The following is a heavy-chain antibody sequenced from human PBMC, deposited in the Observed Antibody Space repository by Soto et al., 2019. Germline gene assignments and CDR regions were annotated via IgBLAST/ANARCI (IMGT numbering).Heavy chain of an antibody. CDR1: GGTFSSYA. V-gene: IGHV1-69*13. D-gene: IGHD3-3*01. Sequence: GASVKVSCKASGGTFSSYAISWVRQAPGQGLEWMGGIIPIFGTANYAQKFQGRVTITADESTSTAYMELSSLRSEDTAVYYCARDGYFTFFGVVIIGGPRGRAVGGQGPTVTVSS. CDR2: IIPIFGTA. CDR3: ARDGYFTFFGVVIIGGPRGRAV. J-gene: IGHJ6*02.